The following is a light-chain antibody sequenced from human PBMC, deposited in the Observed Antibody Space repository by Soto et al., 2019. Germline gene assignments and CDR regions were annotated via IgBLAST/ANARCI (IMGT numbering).Light chain of an antibody. CDR2: AAS. V-gene: IGKV1-9*01. J-gene: IGKJ4*01. CDR3: QQLNSYPPT. Sequence: IQLTQSPSSLSASVGDRVTITCRASQGISSYLAWYQQKPGKAPKLLIYAASTLQSGVTSRFSGSGSGTDFTITISSLPPEDFSTYYCQQLNSYPPTFVGGTKVEIK. CDR1: QGISSY.